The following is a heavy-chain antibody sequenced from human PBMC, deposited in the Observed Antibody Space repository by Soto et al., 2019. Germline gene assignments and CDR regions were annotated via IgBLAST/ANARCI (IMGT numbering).Heavy chain of an antibody. J-gene: IGHJ4*02. CDR2: IHYRGAT. Sequence: SETLSLTCTVSGDSVTNHYWSWIRQPPGKGLEWIGYIHYRGATNYNPSLESRTTMSIDTSKNQFSLKVSSVTAADTAVYYCGRETRQAGTYTTDCWGQGTLVTVSS. D-gene: IGHD1-1*01. CDR3: GRETRQAGTYTTDC. V-gene: IGHV4-59*02. CDR1: GDSVTNHY.